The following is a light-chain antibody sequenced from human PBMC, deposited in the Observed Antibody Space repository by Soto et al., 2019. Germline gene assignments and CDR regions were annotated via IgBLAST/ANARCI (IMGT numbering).Light chain of an antibody. Sequence: ENVLTQSPATLSLSPGERVTLSCRASQSVSSNLAWYQQKPGQAPRLLIYDASNRATGIPARFSGSGSGTDFTLTISRLEPEDFAVYYCQQYDTSPRTFGQGTKV. CDR2: DAS. CDR3: QQYDTSPRT. J-gene: IGKJ1*01. CDR1: QSVSSN. V-gene: IGKV3-20*01.